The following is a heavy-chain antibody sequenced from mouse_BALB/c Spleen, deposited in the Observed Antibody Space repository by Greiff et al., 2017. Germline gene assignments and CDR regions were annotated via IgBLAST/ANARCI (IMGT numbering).Heavy chain of an antibody. J-gene: IGHJ4*01. V-gene: IGHV5-17*02. D-gene: IGHD1-2*01. Sequence: EVQLVESGGGLVQPGGSRKLSCAASGFTFSSFGMHWVRQAPEKGLEWVAYISSGSSTIYYADTVKGRFTISRDNPKNTLFLQMTSLRSEDTAMYYCARSDTTASYAIDYWGQGTSVTVSS. CDR1: GFTFSSFG. CDR2: ISSGSSTI. CDR3: ARSDTTASYAIDY.